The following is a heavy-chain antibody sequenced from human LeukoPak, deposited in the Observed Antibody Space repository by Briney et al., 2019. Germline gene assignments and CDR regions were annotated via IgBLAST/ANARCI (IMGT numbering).Heavy chain of an antibody. V-gene: IGHV3-23*01. D-gene: IGHD3-10*01. CDR1: GFTFSSYA. CDR3: AKGITMVRGVERRYYGMDV. Sequence: GGSLRLSCSASGFTFSSYAMHWVRQAPGKGLEWVSAISGSGDSTYYADSVKGRFTISRDNSKNTLYLQMNSLRAEDTAIYYCAKGITMVRGVERRYYGMDVWGQGTTVTVSS. J-gene: IGHJ6*02. CDR2: ISGSGDST.